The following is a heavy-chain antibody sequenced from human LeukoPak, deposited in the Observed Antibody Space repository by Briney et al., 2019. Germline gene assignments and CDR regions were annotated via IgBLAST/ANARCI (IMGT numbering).Heavy chain of an antibody. V-gene: IGHV4-38-2*02. CDR3: ARSDTFGGVIAFDAFDI. CDR1: GYSISSGYY. J-gene: IGHJ3*02. D-gene: IGHD3-16*02. Sequence: SETLSLTCTVSGYSISSGYYWGWIRQPPGMGLEWIGYIFYTGTTDYNPSLKSRVIISLDTTKKQFSLKLSSVTAADTALYYCARSDTFGGVIAFDAFDIWGQGTMVTVSS. CDR2: IFYTGTT.